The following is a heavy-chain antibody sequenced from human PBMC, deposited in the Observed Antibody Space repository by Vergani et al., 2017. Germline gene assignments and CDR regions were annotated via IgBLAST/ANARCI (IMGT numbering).Heavy chain of an antibody. CDR3: AREVRLSQPMGVD. CDR1: GYSISSGYY. V-gene: IGHV4-38-2*02. Sequence: QVQLQESGPGLVKPSETLSLTCTVSGYSISSGYYCGWIRQPPGKGLEWIGSVYHSGSTYYNPSLKSRVTISVDTSKNQFSLKLSSVTAADTAVYYCAREVRLSQPMGVDWGQGTLVTVSS. J-gene: IGHJ4*02. D-gene: IGHD3-16*02. CDR2: VYHSGST.